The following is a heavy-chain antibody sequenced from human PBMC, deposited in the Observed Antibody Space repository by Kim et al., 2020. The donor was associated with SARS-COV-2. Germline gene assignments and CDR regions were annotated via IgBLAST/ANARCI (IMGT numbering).Heavy chain of an antibody. CDR3: ARDFGRLRSSWYGPYGMDV. CDR1: GFTFSSYA. Sequence: GGSLRLSCAASGFTFSSYAMHWVRQAPGKGLEWVAVISYDGSNKYYADSVKGRFTISRDNSKNTLYLQMNSLRAEDTAVYYCARDFGRLRSSWYGPYGMDVWGQGTTVTVSS. CDR2: ISYDGSNK. V-gene: IGHV3-30-3*01. D-gene: IGHD6-13*01. J-gene: IGHJ6*02.